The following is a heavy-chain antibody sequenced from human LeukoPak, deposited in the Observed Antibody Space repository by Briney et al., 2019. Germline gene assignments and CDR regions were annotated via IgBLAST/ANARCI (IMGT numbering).Heavy chain of an antibody. D-gene: IGHD6-6*01. CDR2: IWYDGSNK. Sequence: GGSLRLSCAASGFTFSSYAMSWVRQAPGKGLEWVAVIWYDGSNKYYADSVKGRFTISRDNSKNTLYLQMNSLRAEDTAVYYCAKEYSSSSKYNWFDPWGQGTLVTVSS. CDR1: GFTFSSYA. J-gene: IGHJ5*02. V-gene: IGHV3-33*06. CDR3: AKEYSSSSKYNWFDP.